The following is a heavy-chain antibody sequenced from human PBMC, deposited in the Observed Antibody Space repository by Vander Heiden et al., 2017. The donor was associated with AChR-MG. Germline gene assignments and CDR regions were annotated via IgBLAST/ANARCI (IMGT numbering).Heavy chain of an antibody. CDR2: ISGSGGST. V-gene: IGHV3-23*01. CDR3: AKDRLMTTVRSGYFDY. J-gene: IGHJ4*02. D-gene: IGHD4-17*01. Sequence: EVQLLESGGGLVQPGGSLRLSCAASGFPFSSYAMSWVRQAPGKGLEWVSAISGSGGSTYYADSVKGRFTISRDNSKNTLYLQMNSLRAEDTAVYYCAKDRLMTTVRSGYFDYWGQGTLVTVSS. CDR1: GFPFSSYA.